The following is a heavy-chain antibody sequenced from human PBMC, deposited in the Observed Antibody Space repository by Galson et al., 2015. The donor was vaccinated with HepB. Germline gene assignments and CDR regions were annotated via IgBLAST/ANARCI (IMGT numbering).Heavy chain of an antibody. J-gene: IGHJ4*02. CDR1: GGTFSSYT. CDR2: IIPILGIA. Sequence: SVKVSCKASGGTFSSYTISWVRQAPGQGLEWMGRIIPILGIANYAQKFQGRVTITADKSTSTAYMELSSLRSEDTAVYYCARDGHYDSSGYSFDYWGQGTLVTVSS. V-gene: IGHV1-69*04. D-gene: IGHD3-22*01. CDR3: ARDGHYDSSGYSFDY.